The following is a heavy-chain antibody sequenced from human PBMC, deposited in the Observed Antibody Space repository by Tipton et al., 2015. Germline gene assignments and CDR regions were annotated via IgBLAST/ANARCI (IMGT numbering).Heavy chain of an antibody. CDR1: GFTFSSYS. Sequence: SLRLSCAASGFTFSSYSMNWVRQAPGKGLEWVSSISSRTSYIYYADSVKGRFTISRDNAKNSLYLQMNSLRAEDTAVYYCARYPYGDFGYLDLWGRGTLVTVSS. CDR3: ARYPYGDFGYLDL. CDR2: ISSRTSYI. V-gene: IGHV3-21*01. D-gene: IGHD4-17*01. J-gene: IGHJ2*01.